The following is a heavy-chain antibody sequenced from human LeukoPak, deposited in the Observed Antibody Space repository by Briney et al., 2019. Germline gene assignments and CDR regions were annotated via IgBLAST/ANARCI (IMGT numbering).Heavy chain of an antibody. J-gene: IGHJ5*02. CDR1: GFTFSSYW. V-gene: IGHV3-74*01. CDR3: ARERYYYGSGSFDP. D-gene: IGHD3-10*01. Sequence: PGGSLRLSCAASGFTFSSYWMHWVRQAPGKGLVCVSRINSDGTNTTYADSAKGRFTISRDNAKNTLYLQMNSLRAADTAVYYCARERYYYGSGSFDPWGQGTLVTVSS. CDR2: INSDGTNT.